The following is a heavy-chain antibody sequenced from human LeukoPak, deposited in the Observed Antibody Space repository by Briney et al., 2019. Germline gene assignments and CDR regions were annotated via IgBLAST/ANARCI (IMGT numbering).Heavy chain of an antibody. Sequence: SETLSLTCTVSGGSISSYYWSWIRQPAGKGLEWIGLIYTSGSTNYNPSLKSRITMSVDTSKNQFSLKLTSVTAADTAVYYCARVGDYALKDWGQGTLVTVSS. V-gene: IGHV4-4*07. CDR2: IYTSGST. D-gene: IGHD3-16*01. CDR1: GGSISSYY. CDR3: ARVGDYALKD. J-gene: IGHJ4*02.